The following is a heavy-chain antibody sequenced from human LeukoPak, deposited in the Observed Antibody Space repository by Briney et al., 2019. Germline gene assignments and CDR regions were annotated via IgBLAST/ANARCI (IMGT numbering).Heavy chain of an antibody. J-gene: IGHJ3*01. V-gene: IGHV3-9*01. CDR1: GFTFDDYG. Sequence: PGRSLRLSCGASGFTFDDYGMHWVRQAPGKGLEWVSGISWNSGNVGYADSVKGRFTISRDNAKNSLYLQMNSLRAEDTALYYCAKDDTYGLQAFHVWGQGTTVTVSS. CDR2: ISWNSGNV. CDR3: AKDDTYGLQAFHV. D-gene: IGHD2-8*01.